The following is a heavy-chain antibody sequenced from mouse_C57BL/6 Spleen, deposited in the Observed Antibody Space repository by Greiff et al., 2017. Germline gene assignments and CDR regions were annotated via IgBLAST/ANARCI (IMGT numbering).Heavy chain of an antibody. D-gene: IGHD4-1*01. CDR2: IRLKSDNYAT. CDR1: GFTFSNYW. CDR3: TAGTWYFDV. J-gene: IGHJ1*03. Sequence: EVQRVESGGGLVQPGGSMKLSCVASGFTFSNYWMNWVRQSPEKGLEWVAQIRLKSDNYATHYAESVKGRFTISRDDSKSSVYLQMNNLRAEDTGIYYCTAGTWYFDVWGTGTTVTVSS. V-gene: IGHV6-3*01.